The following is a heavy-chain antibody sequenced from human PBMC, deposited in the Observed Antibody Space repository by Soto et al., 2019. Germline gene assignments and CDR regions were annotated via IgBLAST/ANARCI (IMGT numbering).Heavy chain of an antibody. CDR2: IIPIFGTA. D-gene: IGHD6-13*01. CDR1: GGTFSSYA. CDR3: ASRYSSSPNPFYYGMDV. Sequence: ASVKVSCKASGGTFSSYAISWVRQAPGQGLEWMGGIIPIFGTANYAQKFQGRVTITADESTSTAYMELNSLRSEDTAVYYCASRYSSSPNPFYYGMDVWGQGTTVTVSS. J-gene: IGHJ6*02. V-gene: IGHV1-69*13.